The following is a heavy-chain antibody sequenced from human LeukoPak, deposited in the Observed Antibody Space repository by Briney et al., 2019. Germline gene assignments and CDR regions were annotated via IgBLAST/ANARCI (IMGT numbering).Heavy chain of an antibody. V-gene: IGHV3-15*01. CDR2: IKSKSEGATR. D-gene: IGHD1-1*01. Sequence: GGSLRLSCAASGFTFTSYAMAWVRQAPGKGLEWIGRIKSKSEGATRDFAAPVKGRVTMSRDESKNTVYLQMDSLKIEDTAMYYCTAGTGNSDFDYWGQGTLVTVSS. CDR3: TAGTGNSDFDY. J-gene: IGHJ4*02. CDR1: GFTFTSYA.